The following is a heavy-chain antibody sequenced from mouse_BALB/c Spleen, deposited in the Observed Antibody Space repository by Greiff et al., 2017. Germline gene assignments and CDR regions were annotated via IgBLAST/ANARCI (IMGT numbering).Heavy chain of an antibody. J-gene: IGHJ2*01. V-gene: IGHV1-4*02. Sequence: VQLQESAAELARPGASVKMSCKASGYTFTSYTLHWVKQRPGQGLEWIGYINPSSGYTEYNQKFKDKTTLTADKSSSTAYMQLSSLTSEDSAVYYCARGSTTVAYWGQGTTLTVSS. CDR2: INPSSGYT. D-gene: IGHD1-1*01. CDR3: ARGSTTVAY. CDR1: GYTFTSYT.